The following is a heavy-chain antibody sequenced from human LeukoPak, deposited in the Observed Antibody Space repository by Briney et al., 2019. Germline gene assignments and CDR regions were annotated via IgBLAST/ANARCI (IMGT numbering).Heavy chain of an antibody. CDR3: VREGLERRTNFDY. J-gene: IGHJ4*02. CDR1: GFTFTSHV. Sequence: GGSLRLSCSASGFTFTSHVMHWVRQAPGKGLQYVSGISMNAQTTYYAGSVKGRFTISRDSSKNTVYLQMNSLTAEDTAVYYCVREGLERRTNFDYWGQGTLVSVSS. V-gene: IGHV3-64D*06. D-gene: IGHD1-1*01. CDR2: ISMNAQTT.